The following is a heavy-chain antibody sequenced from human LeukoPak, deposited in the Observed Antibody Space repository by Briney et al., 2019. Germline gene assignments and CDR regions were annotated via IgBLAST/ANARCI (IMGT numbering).Heavy chain of an antibody. V-gene: IGHV3-48*01. CDR3: ARVGSRADYGDSRYYYYYYGMDV. Sequence: GGSLRLSCAASGFTFSSYSMNWVRQAPGKGLEWVSYISSSSSTIYYADSVKGRLTISRDNAKNSLYLQMNSLRAEDTAVYYCARVGSRADYGDSRYYYYYYGMDVWGQGTTVTVSS. CDR1: GFTFSSYS. D-gene: IGHD4-17*01. CDR2: ISSSSSTI. J-gene: IGHJ6*02.